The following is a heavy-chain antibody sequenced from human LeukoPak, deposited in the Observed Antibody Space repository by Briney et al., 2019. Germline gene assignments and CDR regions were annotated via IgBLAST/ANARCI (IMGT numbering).Heavy chain of an antibody. CDR1: GGSISSYY. D-gene: IGHD1-26*01. J-gene: IGHJ4*02. Sequence: PSETLSLTCTVSGGSISSYYWSWIRQPPGKGLESIGYIYYSGSTNYNPSLKSRVTISVDTSKNQFSLRLSSVTAADTAVYYCARRGGTYSYYFDYWGQGTLVTVSS. CDR3: ARRGGTYSYYFDY. V-gene: IGHV4-59*08. CDR2: IYYSGST.